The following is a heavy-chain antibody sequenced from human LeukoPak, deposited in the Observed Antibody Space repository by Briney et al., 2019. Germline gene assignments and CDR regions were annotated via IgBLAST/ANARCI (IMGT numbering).Heavy chain of an antibody. CDR2: ISWNSGSI. CDR3: AKLTYYYDSSGYTESDY. Sequence: GRSLRLSCAASGFTFDDYAMPWVRQAPGKGLEWVSGISWNSGSIGYADSVKGRFTISRDNSKNTLYLQMNSLRAEDTAVYYCAKLTYYYDSSGYTESDYWGQGTLVTVSS. CDR1: GFTFDDYA. D-gene: IGHD3-22*01. J-gene: IGHJ4*02. V-gene: IGHV3-9*01.